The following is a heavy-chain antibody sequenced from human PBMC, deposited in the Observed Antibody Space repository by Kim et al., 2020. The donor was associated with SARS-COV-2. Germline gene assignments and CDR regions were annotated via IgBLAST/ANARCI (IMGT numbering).Heavy chain of an antibody. J-gene: IGHJ3*02. Sequence: KCRFTISRDNSKNTLYLQLNSLRAEDTAVYYCAKDRGTDYGDYLDAFDIWGQGTMVTVSS. D-gene: IGHD4-17*01. V-gene: IGHV3-23*01. CDR3: AKDRGTDYGDYLDAFDI.